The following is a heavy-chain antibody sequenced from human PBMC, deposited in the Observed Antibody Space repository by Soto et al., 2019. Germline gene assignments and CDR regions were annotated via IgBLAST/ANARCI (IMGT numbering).Heavy chain of an antibody. CDR3: ARVSGSGSFDAFDI. D-gene: IGHD3-10*01. J-gene: IGHJ3*02. V-gene: IGHV3-21*01. CDR1: GFTFSSYS. CDR2: ISSSSSYI. Sequence: GGSLRLSCAASGFTFSSYSMNWVRQAPGKGLEWVSSISSSSSYIYYADSVKGRFTISRDNAKNSLYLQMNSLRAEDTAVYYCARVSGSGSFDAFDIWGQGTMVTVSS.